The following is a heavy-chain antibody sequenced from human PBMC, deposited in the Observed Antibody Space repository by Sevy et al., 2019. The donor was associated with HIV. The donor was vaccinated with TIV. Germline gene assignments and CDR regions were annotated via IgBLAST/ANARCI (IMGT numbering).Heavy chain of an antibody. D-gene: IGHD3-22*01. CDR2: INPNSGGT. CDR1: GYTFTGYY. J-gene: IGHJ4*02. CDR3: ARMGDYYDSSGYYPLKF. V-gene: IGHV1-2*06. Sequence: ASVKVSCKASGYTFTGYYIHWVRQAPGQGLEWMGRINPNSGGTYFAKKFQDSVTMTTDTSVNTAYMELRRLRFDDTAVYYCARMGDYYDSSGYYPLKFWGQGSLVTVSS.